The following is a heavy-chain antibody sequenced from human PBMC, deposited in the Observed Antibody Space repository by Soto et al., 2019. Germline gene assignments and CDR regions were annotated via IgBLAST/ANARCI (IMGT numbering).Heavy chain of an antibody. CDR3: ARVRMAGDFDI. CDR1: GFTFSSYL. CDR2: INSAGSST. V-gene: IGHV3-74*01. D-gene: IGHD6-19*01. J-gene: IGHJ3*02. Sequence: EVQLVESGGGLVQPGGSLRLSCAASGFTFSSYLMHWVRQAPGKGLVWVSRINSAGSSTTYADSVKGRFTISRDSAKNTLYLQMNSLRADDTAVYYCARVRMAGDFDIWGQGTMVTVSS.